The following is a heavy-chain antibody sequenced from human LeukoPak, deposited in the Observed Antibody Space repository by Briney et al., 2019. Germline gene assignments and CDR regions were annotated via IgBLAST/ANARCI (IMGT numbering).Heavy chain of an antibody. CDR1: GYTFTGYY. Sequence: GASVKVSCKASGYTFTGYYMHWVRQAPGQGLEWMGWINPNSGGTNYSQKLQGRVIMTTDTSTSTAYMELRSLRSDDTAVYYCARDAWGAAARAHTAYDYWGQGTLVTVSS. CDR3: ARDAWGAAARAHTAYDY. CDR2: INPNSGGT. V-gene: IGHV1-2*02. D-gene: IGHD6-13*01. J-gene: IGHJ4*02.